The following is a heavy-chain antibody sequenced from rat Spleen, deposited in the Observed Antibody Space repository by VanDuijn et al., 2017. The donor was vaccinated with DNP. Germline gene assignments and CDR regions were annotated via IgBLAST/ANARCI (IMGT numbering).Heavy chain of an antibody. CDR3: VRWVRALDY. CDR2: IGYSGST. Sequence: EVQLQESGPGLVKPSQSLSLTCSVTGYSITSSYRWNWIRKFPGNKMEWIGHIGYSGSTTYNPSLKSRISITRDTSKNQFFLQLNSVTTEDTATYYFVRWVRALDYWGQGVMVTVSS. V-gene: IGHV3-1*01. J-gene: IGHJ2*01. CDR1: GYSITSSY. D-gene: IGHD4-1*01.